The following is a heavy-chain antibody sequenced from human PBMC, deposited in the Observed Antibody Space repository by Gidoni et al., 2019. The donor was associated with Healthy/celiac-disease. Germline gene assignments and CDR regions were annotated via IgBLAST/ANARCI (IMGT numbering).Heavy chain of an antibody. CDR2: IKPRGGSK. D-gene: IGHD3-22*01. V-gene: IGHV1-46*01. Sequence: QVPLVQSGAELQKPGASVQVSCKASGYTFTSSYVHWVRQAPGQGLEWTGIIKPRGGSKSYAQKFQGRVTMTRDTSTSTVYMELSSLRSEDTDVYYCARAIMMIVQGDMVFWFDPWGQGTLVTVSS. J-gene: IGHJ5*02. CDR1: GYTFTSSY. CDR3: ARAIMMIVQGDMVFWFDP.